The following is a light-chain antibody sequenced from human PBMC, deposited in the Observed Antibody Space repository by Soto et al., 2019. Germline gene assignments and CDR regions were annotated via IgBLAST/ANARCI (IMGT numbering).Light chain of an antibody. J-gene: IGKJ1*01. V-gene: IGKV3-20*01. Sequence: DTVFTQSRSALSVKPGERATLSCTASQSLRTNFLAWYQQKPGQAPRLLIYDASSRAAGIPDRFSGSGSGTDFTLTITRLEPEDFAVYHCQQYDGSPRTFGQGTNVDI. CDR2: DAS. CDR1: QSLRTNF. CDR3: QQYDGSPRT.